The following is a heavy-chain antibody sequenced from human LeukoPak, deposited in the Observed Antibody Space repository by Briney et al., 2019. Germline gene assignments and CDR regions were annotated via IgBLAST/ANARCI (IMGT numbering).Heavy chain of an antibody. Sequence: ASVKVSCKASGNMVTGYHVHWVRQAPGQGLEWMGWINANSGVTNYAQTFQGRVTSTRDTSISTAYMELSRLTSDDTAVYYCARATGTWGHDGFDIWGQGTMVTVSS. CDR1: GNMVTGYH. V-gene: IGHV1-2*02. CDR3: ARATGTWGHDGFDI. J-gene: IGHJ3*02. CDR2: INANSGVT. D-gene: IGHD3-16*01.